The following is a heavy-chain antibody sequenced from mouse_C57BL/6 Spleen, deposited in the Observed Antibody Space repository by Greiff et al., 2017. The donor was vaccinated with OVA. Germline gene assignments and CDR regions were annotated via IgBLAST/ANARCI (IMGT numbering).Heavy chain of an antibody. V-gene: IGHV1-64*01. D-gene: IGHD2-5*01. Sequence: VQLQQPGAELVKPGASVKLSCKASGYTFTSYWMHWVKQRPGQGLEWIGMIHPNSGSTNYNEKFKSKATLTVDKSSSTAYMQLSSLTSEDSAVDYCARSAYYSNFDYWGQGTTLTVSA. CDR3: ARSAYYSNFDY. CDR2: IHPNSGST. CDR1: GYTFTSYW. J-gene: IGHJ2*01.